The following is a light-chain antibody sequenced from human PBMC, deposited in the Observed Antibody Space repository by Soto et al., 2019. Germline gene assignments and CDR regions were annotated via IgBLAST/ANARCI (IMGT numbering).Light chain of an antibody. Sequence: VRTKSQATLSLSPGGRATLSCRASQSVSRRLAWYQHRPGQSPRLLISGASMRASGVPVRFSGSGSGTDFTLTISGLEPEDFAVYYCQHYGETPITFGLGTRLAIK. CDR2: GAS. J-gene: IGKJ5*01. V-gene: IGKV3-20*01. CDR3: QHYGETPIT. CDR1: QSVSRR.